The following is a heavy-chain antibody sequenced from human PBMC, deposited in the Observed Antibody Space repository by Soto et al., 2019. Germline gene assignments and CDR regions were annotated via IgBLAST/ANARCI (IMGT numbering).Heavy chain of an antibody. CDR3: ARGTQWLETYYFDY. V-gene: IGHV1-18*01. CDR2: ISAYNGNT. CDR1: GYTFTSYG. J-gene: IGHJ4*02. Sequence: ASVKVSCKASGYTFTSYGISWVRQAPGQGLEWMGWISAYNGNTKYSQKFQGRVTITRDTSASTAYMELSSLRSEGTAVYYCARGTQWLETYYFDYWGQGTLVTVSS. D-gene: IGHD6-19*01.